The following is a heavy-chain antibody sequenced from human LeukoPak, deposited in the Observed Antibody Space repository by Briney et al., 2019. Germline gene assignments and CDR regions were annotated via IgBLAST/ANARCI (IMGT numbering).Heavy chain of an antibody. V-gene: IGHV4-59*11. J-gene: IGHJ4*02. CDR3: ARGYDSSGYLDNGSFDY. CDR1: GGSISSHY. Sequence: SETLSLTCTVSGGSISSHYWSWIRQPPGKGLEWIGYIYYSGSTNYNPSLKSRVTISVDTSKNQFSLKLSSVTAADTAVYYCARGYDSSGYLDNGSFDYWGQGTLDTVSS. CDR2: IYYSGST. D-gene: IGHD3-22*01.